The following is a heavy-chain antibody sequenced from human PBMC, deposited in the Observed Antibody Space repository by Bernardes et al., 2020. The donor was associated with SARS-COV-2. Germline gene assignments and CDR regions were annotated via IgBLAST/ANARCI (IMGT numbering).Heavy chain of an antibody. V-gene: IGHV4-34*01. CDR2: INHSGST. CDR3: ARGEKAARLGY. J-gene: IGHJ4*02. Sequence: SETLSLTCAVYGGSFSGYYWSWIRQPPGKGLEWIGEINHSGSTNYNPSLKSRVTISVDTSKNQFPLNLTSVTAADTAVYYCARGEKAARLGYWGQGTLVTVSS. D-gene: IGHD6-6*01. CDR1: GGSFSGYY.